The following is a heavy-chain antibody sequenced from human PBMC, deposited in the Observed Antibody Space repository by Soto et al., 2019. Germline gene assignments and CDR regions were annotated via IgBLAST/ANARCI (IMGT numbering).Heavy chain of an antibody. Sequence: ASVKVSCKASGYTFTGYYMHWVRQAPGQGLEWMGWINPNSGGTNYAQKFQGRVTMTRDTSISTAYMELSRLRSDDPAVYYCARDTLLTRNYYDSSGSSQRIRFDYWGQGTLVTVSS. CDR2: INPNSGGT. D-gene: IGHD3-22*01. CDR3: ARDTLLTRNYYDSSGSSQRIRFDY. J-gene: IGHJ4*02. V-gene: IGHV1-2*02. CDR1: GYTFTGYY.